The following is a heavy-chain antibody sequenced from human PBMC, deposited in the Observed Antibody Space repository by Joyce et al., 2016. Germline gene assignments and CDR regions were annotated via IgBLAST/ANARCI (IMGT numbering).Heavy chain of an antibody. D-gene: IGHD2-21*02. CDR3: ATDMVGGACQNA. V-gene: IGHV3-7*01. Sequence: EVHLVESGGGSVQPGGSLRLSCIGSVFTFSNYWMTWVRQAPGKGLEWVANIKEDAGVKNDADSVKGRFTISRDNAKNSVYLQMSSLRAEDTAVYYCATDMVGGACQNAWGQGTLVTVSS. J-gene: IGHJ5*02. CDR1: VFTFSNYW. CDR2: IKEDAGVK.